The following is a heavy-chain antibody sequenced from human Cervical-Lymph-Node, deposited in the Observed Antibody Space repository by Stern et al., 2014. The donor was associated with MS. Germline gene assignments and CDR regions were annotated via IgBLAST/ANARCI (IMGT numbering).Heavy chain of an antibody. CDR3: ALSSETSDRWYSLGYDL. J-gene: IGHJ5*02. V-gene: IGHV1-69*01. CDR1: GRTFSKSP. Sequence: VKLVESGAEATTPGSSVKASRQASGRTFSKSPSSSVRQAAGQGLECTGGIFPVFGTPTYAQECRGRVTISADGCTSTVYMELSSLRSDDTAVYYCALSSETSDRWYSLGYDLWGQGTLVTVAS. D-gene: IGHD6-13*01. CDR2: IFPVFGTP.